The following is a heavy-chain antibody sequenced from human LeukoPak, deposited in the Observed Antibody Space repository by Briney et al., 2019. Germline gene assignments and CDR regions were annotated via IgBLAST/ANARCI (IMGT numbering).Heavy chain of an antibody. CDR2: IKEDGSRR. V-gene: IGHV3-7*03. CDR1: GFSLSGYW. J-gene: IGHJ4*02. Sequence: GGSLRLSCTASGFSLSGYWMSWVRQAPGKGPEWLANIKEDGSRRYYSESVRGRFTISRDNSENSLYLQMNSLRAEDTAVYYCATHWRGRWGQGTLVTVSS. CDR3: ATHWRGR. D-gene: IGHD1-1*01.